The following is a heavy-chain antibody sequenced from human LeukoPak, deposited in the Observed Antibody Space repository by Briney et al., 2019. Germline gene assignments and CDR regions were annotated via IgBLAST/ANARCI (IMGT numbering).Heavy chain of an antibody. CDR1: GYTFTGYY. CDR3: AREAALDYYDGSVYNY. J-gene: IGHJ4*02. Sequence: ASVKVSCKASGYTFTGYYMHWVRQAPGQGLEWMGWINPNSGGTNYAQKFQGRVTMTRDTSISTAYMELSRLRSDDTAVYYCAREAALDYYDGSVYNYWGQGTLVTVSS. D-gene: IGHD3-22*01. CDR2: INPNSGGT. V-gene: IGHV1-2*02.